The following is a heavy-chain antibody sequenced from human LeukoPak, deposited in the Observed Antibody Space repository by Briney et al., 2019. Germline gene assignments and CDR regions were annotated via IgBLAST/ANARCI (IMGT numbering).Heavy chain of an antibody. CDR3: ARTKSGWYYSDY. V-gene: IGHV4-59*08. CDR1: GGXMRSYY. D-gene: IGHD6-19*01. J-gene: IGHJ4*02. Sequence: SETLSLTCTVSGGXMRSYYWSWIRQPPGKGLELIGYVYYSGTANYNPSLESRVTILVDTSKNQFSLNLSSVTAADTAVYYCARTKSGWYYSDYWGQGTLVSVSA. CDR2: VYYSGTA.